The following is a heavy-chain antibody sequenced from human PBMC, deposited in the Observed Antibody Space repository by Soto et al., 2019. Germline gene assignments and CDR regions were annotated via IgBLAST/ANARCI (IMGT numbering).Heavy chain of an antibody. CDR1: GGTLSSYS. J-gene: IGHJ6*02. V-gene: IGHV1-69*13. D-gene: IGHD5-18*01. CDR2: IIPIFGTA. Sequence: SVKVSCKSSGGTLSSYSISWVRRAPGQGLEWMGGIIPIFGTANYAQKFQGRVTITADESTSTAYMELSSLRSEDTAVYYCARDLAEGYSYDLYYYYYGMDVWGQGTTVTVSS. CDR3: ARDLAEGYSYDLYYYYYGMDV.